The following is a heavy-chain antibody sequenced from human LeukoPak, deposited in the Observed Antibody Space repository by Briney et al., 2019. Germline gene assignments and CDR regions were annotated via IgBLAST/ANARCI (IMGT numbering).Heavy chain of an antibody. CDR1: GGSISSGSYY. Sequence: NSSETLSLTCTVSGGSISSGSYYWSWIRQPAGKGLEWIGRIYTSGSTNYNPSLKSRVTISVDTSKNQFSLKLSSVTAADTAVYYCARGAWRYFDWLLDYWGQGTLVTVSS. D-gene: IGHD3-9*01. CDR2: IYTSGST. J-gene: IGHJ4*02. V-gene: IGHV4-61*02. CDR3: ARGAWRYFDWLLDY.